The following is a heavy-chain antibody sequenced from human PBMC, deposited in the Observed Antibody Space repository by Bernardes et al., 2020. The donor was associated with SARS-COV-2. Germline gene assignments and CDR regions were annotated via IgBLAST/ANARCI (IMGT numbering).Heavy chain of an antibody. Sequence: GGSLRLSCAASGFTFSSYAMHWVRQAPGKGLEWVAVISYDGSNKYYADSVKGRFTISRDNSKNTLYLQMNSLRAEDTAVYYCAREERGYSFSLTGYFIYDDAFDIWGQGTMVTVSS. V-gene: IGHV3-30-3*01. J-gene: IGHJ3*02. CDR2: ISYDGSNK. CDR1: GFTFSSYA. CDR3: AREERGYSFSLTGYFIYDDAFDI. D-gene: IGHD3-9*01.